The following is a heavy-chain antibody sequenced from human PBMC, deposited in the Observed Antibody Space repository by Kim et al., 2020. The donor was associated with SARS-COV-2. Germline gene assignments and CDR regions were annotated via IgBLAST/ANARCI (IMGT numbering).Heavy chain of an antibody. CDR2: ISYDGLNK. D-gene: IGHD3-10*01. Sequence: GGSLRLSCAASGFPLRSYSLHWVRQAPGKGLECVATISYDGLNKYYRDSVKGRFIISRDISQNTLYLQMNSLSPEDTAVYYCATASWGGSGSWPLDYWGQGSLVTVSS. J-gene: IGHJ4*02. CDR3: ATASWGGSGSWPLDY. V-gene: IGHV3-30*04. CDR1: GFPLRSYS.